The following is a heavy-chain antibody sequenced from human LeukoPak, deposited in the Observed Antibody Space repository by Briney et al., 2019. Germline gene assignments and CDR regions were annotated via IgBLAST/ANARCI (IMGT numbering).Heavy chain of an antibody. CDR2: IHYSGST. CDR1: GGSISSGSFY. D-gene: IGHD6-13*01. CDR3: ARRLATAGDC. V-gene: IGHV4-39*01. J-gene: IGHJ4*02. Sequence: SEILSLTCTVSGGSISSGSFYWGWIRQPPGKGLEWIGSIHYSGSTYYNPSLKSRVTISVDTSKNQFSLKLSSVTAADTAVYYCARRLATAGDCWGQGTLVTVSS.